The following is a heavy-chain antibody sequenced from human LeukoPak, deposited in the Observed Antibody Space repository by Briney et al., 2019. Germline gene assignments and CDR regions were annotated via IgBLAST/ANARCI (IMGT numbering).Heavy chain of an antibody. D-gene: IGHD3-16*01. V-gene: IGHV4-31*03. CDR1: GGSISSGGYY. CDR3: ARGGALGPPYFDY. CDR2: IYYSGST. J-gene: IGHJ4*02. Sequence: SETLSLTCTVSGGSISSGGYYWSWIRQHPGNGLEWIGYIYYSGSTYYNPSLKSRVTISVDTSKNQFSLKLSSVTAADTAVYYCARGGALGPPYFDYWGQGTLVTVSS.